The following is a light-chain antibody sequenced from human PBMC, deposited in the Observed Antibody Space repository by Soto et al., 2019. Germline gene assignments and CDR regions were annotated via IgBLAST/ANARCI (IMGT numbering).Light chain of an antibody. CDR1: QSVSSAL. Sequence: EIVLTQSPDTLSLSPGERATLSCRASQSVSSALLAWYQQKPGQAPRLLIYRASTRATGIPDRFTGSGSGTDFTLTISRLEPEDFAVYYCQQYESSPLTFGGVTKVEI. V-gene: IGKV3-20*01. CDR3: QQYESSPLT. J-gene: IGKJ4*01. CDR2: RAS.